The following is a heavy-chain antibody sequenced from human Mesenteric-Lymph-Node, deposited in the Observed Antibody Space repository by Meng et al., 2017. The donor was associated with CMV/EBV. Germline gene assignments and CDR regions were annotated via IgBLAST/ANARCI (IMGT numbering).Heavy chain of an antibody. Sequence: ASVKVSCKTSGYTANGYYIHWVRQAPGQGLEWMGWIDPNSGGTNYAQTFQGRVTMTRDTSITTLFMELRGLRADDTAVYYCAREGTYSSSSGLGLWGPGTLVTVS. CDR3: AREGTYSSSSGLGL. J-gene: IGHJ4*02. CDR1: GYTANGYY. V-gene: IGHV1-2*02. CDR2: IDPNSGGT. D-gene: IGHD6-6*01.